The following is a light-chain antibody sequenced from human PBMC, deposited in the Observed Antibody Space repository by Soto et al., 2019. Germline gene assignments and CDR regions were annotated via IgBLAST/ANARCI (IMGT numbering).Light chain of an antibody. V-gene: IGKV1-8*01. Sequence: AIRMTQSPSSLSASTGDRVTITCRASQGIISYLAWYQQKPGKAPKLLIYAASTLQSGVPSRFSGSGSGTDFTLTISCLQSEDFATYYCQQYNSHDDIAFGRGTKVEIK. CDR3: QQYNSHDDIA. CDR2: AAS. J-gene: IGKJ4*01. CDR1: QGIISY.